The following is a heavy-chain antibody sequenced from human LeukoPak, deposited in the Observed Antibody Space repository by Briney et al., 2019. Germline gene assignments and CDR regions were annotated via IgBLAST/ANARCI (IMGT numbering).Heavy chain of an antibody. V-gene: IGHV3-7*01. CDR2: IKTDGSES. CDR1: GFTFSNYW. CDR3: ARYGVYCFDC. Sequence: GGSLRLSCAASGFTFSNYWMGWVRQAPGKGLEWVANIKTDGSESHYVDSVKGRFAISRDNAKNSLFLQMNSLRAEDTALYYCARYGVYCFDCWGQGTLVTVSS. D-gene: IGHD3-10*01. J-gene: IGHJ4*02.